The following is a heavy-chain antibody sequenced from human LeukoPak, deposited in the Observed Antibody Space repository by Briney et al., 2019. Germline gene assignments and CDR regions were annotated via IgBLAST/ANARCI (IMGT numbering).Heavy chain of an antibody. Sequence: SETLSLTRAVYGGSCSGYYWSWIRQPPGKGLEWIGEINHSGSTNYNPSLKSRVTISVDTSKNQFSLKLSSVTAADTAVYYCARGSGWWSYFDYWGQGTLVTVSS. CDR2: INHSGST. D-gene: IGHD2-15*01. V-gene: IGHV4-34*01. CDR3: ARGSGWWSYFDY. J-gene: IGHJ4*02. CDR1: GGSCSGYY.